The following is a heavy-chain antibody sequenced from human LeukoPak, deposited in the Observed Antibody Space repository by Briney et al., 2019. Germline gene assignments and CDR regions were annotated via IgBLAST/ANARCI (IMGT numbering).Heavy chain of an antibody. CDR3: ARETLRYYYDSSGYSHFDY. CDR2: IYYSGST. V-gene: IGHV4-59*01. J-gene: IGHJ4*02. Sequence: TSETLSLTCTVSGGSISSYYWSWIRQPPGKGLEWIGYIYYSGSTNYNPSLKSRVTISVDTSKNQFSLKPSSVTAADTAVYYCARETLRYYYDSSGYSHFDYWGQGTLVTVSS. D-gene: IGHD3-22*01. CDR1: GGSISSYY.